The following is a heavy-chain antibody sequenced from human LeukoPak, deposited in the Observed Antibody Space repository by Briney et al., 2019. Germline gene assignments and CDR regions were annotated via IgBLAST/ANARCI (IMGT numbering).Heavy chain of an antibody. Sequence: GRSLRLSCAASGFTFSSYSMNWVRQAPGKGLEWVSSISSSSSYIYYADSVKGRFTISRDNAKNSVYLHMNSLRAEDTAVYYCARDGSYYDTGYFDYWGQGTLVTVSS. V-gene: IGHV3-21*01. CDR2: ISSSSSYI. CDR3: ARDGSYYDTGYFDY. J-gene: IGHJ4*02. CDR1: GFTFSSYS. D-gene: IGHD3-22*01.